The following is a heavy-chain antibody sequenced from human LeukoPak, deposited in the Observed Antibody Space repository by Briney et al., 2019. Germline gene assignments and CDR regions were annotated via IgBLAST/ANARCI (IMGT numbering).Heavy chain of an antibody. CDR1: GFTFNNYA. CDR3: AKDRPNYYGTNGHYYTRNGDY. J-gene: IGHJ4*02. Sequence: GGSLRLSCAASGFTFNNYAMSWVRQSPGKGLEWVTSMSDSGDYTLYADSVKGRFTISRDNSKDTLYLQMNSLRVEDTAIYYCAKDRPNYYGTNGHYYTRNGDYWGQGTLVTVSS. D-gene: IGHD3-22*01. V-gene: IGHV3-23*01. CDR2: MSDSGDYT.